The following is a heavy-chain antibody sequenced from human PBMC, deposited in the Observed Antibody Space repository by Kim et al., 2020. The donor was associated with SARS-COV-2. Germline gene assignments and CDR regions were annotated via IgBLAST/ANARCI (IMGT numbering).Heavy chain of an antibody. CDR2: IDPSDSYT. D-gene: IGHD2-15*01. Sequence: GESLKISCKGSGYSFTSYWISWVRQMPGKGLEWMGRIDPSDSYTNYSPSFQGHVTISADKSISTAYLQWSSLKASDTAMYYCARQSFALSGGSDNWFDPWGQGNLVTVSS. CDR1: GYSFTSYW. J-gene: IGHJ5*02. V-gene: IGHV5-10-1*01. CDR3: ARQSFALSGGSDNWFDP.